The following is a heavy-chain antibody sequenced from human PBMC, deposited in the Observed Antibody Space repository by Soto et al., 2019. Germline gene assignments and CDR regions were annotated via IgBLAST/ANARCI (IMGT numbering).Heavy chain of an antibody. CDR3: ARDGYYDILTGYHGRGFDP. CDR2: IIPIFGTA. D-gene: IGHD3-9*01. V-gene: IGHV1-69*01. Sequence: QVQLVQSGAEVKKPGSSVKVSCKASGGTFSSYAISWVRQAPGQGLEWMGGIIPIFGTANYAQKFQGRVTITADESTSTAYMELSSLRSEDTAVYYCARDGYYDILTGYHGRGFDPWGHGTLVTVSS. CDR1: GGTFSSYA. J-gene: IGHJ5*02.